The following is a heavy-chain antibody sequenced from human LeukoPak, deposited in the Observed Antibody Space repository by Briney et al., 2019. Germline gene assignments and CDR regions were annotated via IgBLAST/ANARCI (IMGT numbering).Heavy chain of an antibody. V-gene: IGHV3-11*04. CDR2: ISSSGSTI. D-gene: IGHD2-15*01. J-gene: IGHJ4*02. Sequence: GGSLRLSCAASGFTFSDYYMSWIRQAPGRGLEWVSYISSSGSTIYYADSVKGRFTISRDNAKNSLYLQMNSLRAEDTAVYYCARPDCSGGSCSFDYWGQGTLVTVSS. CDR1: GFTFSDYY. CDR3: ARPDCSGGSCSFDY.